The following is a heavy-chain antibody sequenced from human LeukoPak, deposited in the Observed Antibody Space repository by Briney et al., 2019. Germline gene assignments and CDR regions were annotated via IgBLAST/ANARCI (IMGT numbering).Heavy chain of an antibody. CDR3: ARDHGGSYYWFTAFDV. CDR1: GFTFSYHW. Sequence: GGSLRLSCAASGFTFSYHWMTWVRQAPGKGLEWVANIKNDGAVKNYVDSVKGRFTISRDNAKNSLYLQMNSLRAEDTSIYYCARDHGGSYYWFTAFDVWGQGSMVTVSS. V-gene: IGHV3-7*01. D-gene: IGHD1-26*01. J-gene: IGHJ3*01. CDR2: IKNDGAVK.